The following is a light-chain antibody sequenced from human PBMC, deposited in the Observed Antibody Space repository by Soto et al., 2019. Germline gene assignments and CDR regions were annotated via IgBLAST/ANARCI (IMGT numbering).Light chain of an antibody. CDR2: VGS. J-gene: IGKJ5*01. CDR1: QGVGSS. CDR3: QHFSDYPIT. Sequence: AIQLTQSPSSLSASVGDRVTITCRASQGVGSSLAWYQRKPGEAPKFLIYVGSSLESGVPSRFSGSGSGTDFTLTISSLQPEDFATYYCQHFSDYPITFVQGTRLEIK. V-gene: IGKV1D-13*01.